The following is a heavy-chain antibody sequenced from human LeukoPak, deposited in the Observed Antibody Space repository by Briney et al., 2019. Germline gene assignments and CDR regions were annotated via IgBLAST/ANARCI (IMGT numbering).Heavy chain of an antibody. J-gene: IGHJ4*02. Sequence: SETLSLTGTVSGGSISSSSYYWGWIRQPPGKGLEWIGEINHSGSTNYNPSLKSRVTISVDTSKNQFSLKLSSVTAADTAVYYCARDPGLWAAAGNFDYWGQGTLVTVSS. V-gene: IGHV4-39*07. D-gene: IGHD6-13*01. CDR3: ARDPGLWAAAGNFDY. CDR2: INHSGST. CDR1: GGSISSSSYY.